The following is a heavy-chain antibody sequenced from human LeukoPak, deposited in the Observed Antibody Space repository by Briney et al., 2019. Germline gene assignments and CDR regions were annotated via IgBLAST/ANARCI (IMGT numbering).Heavy chain of an antibody. V-gene: IGHV3-7*01. J-gene: IGHJ3*02. CDR1: GFTFSSYW. CDR2: IKQDGSEK. Sequence: PGGSLRLSCAASGFTFSSYWMSWVRQAPGKGLEWVANIKQDGSEKYYVDSVKGRFTISRDNAKNSLYLQMNSLRAEDTAVYYCTTDPALVYYYGSGSLNDAFDIWGQGTMVTVSS. CDR3: TTDPALVYYYGSGSLNDAFDI. D-gene: IGHD3-10*01.